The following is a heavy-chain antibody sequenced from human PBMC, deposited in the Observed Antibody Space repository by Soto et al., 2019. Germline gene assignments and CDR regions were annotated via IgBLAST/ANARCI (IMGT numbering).Heavy chain of an antibody. CDR1: GFTFDDYA. CDR3: AKDLSGGFDAHYYYYGMDV. Sequence: GGSLRLSCAASGFTFDDYAMRWVRQAPGKGLEWVSGISWNSGSIGYADSVKGRFTISRDNAKNSLYLQMNSLRAEDTALYYCAKDLSGGFDAHYYYYGMDVWGQGTTVTVS. D-gene: IGHD3-10*01. V-gene: IGHV3-9*01. J-gene: IGHJ6*02. CDR2: ISWNSGSI.